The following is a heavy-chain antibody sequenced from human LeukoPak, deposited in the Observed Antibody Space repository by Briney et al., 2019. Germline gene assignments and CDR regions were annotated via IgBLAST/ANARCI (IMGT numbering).Heavy chain of an antibody. CDR1: GFTFSSYT. Sequence: GGSLRLSCAASGFTFSSYTMNWVRQAPGKGLEWVSYISSSGSTIYYADSVKGRFTISRDNAKNSLYLQMNSLRAEDTAVYYCARAVRIQLWPPPFDYWGQGTLVTVSS. CDR2: ISSSGSTI. CDR3: ARAVRIQLWPPPFDY. D-gene: IGHD5-18*01. J-gene: IGHJ4*02. V-gene: IGHV3-48*04.